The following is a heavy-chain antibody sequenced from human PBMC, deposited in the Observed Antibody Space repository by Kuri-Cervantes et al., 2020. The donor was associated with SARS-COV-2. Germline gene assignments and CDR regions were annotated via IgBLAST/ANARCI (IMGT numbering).Heavy chain of an antibody. Sequence: GESLKISCAASGFTVSTYTMNWVRQAPGKGLEWVSYISVSGTTMYYADSVKGRFTIYRDNAKNSLYLQMNSLRADDTAVYYCVRTGDSWGQGTLVTVSS. CDR3: VRTGDS. CDR2: ISVSGTTM. CDR1: GFTVSTYT. J-gene: IGHJ4*02. V-gene: IGHV3-48*01.